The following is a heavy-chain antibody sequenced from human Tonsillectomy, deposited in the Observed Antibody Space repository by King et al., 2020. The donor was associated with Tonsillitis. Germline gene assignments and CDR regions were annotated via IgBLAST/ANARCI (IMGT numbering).Heavy chain of an antibody. CDR1: GFTVSSNY. Sequence: VQLVESGGGLIQPGGSLRLSCAASGFTVSSNYMSWVRQAPGKGLEWVSVIYSGGSTYYADSVKGRYTISRDNSKNTLYLQMNSLRAEDTAVYYCARDRYDSSFDYWGQGTLVTVSS. J-gene: IGHJ4*02. V-gene: IGHV3-53*01. CDR3: ARDRYDSSFDY. CDR2: IYSGGST. D-gene: IGHD3-22*01.